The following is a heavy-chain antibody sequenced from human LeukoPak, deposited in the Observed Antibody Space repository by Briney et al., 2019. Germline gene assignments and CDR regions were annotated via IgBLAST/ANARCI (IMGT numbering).Heavy chain of an antibody. J-gene: IGHJ3*02. D-gene: IGHD2-21*02. CDR2: IWYDGGNK. V-gene: IGHV3-33*06. CDR3: AKAYCGGDCYSLVGAFDI. CDR1: GFTFSSYG. Sequence: GRSLRLSCAASGFTFSSYGMHWVRQAPGKGLEWVAVIWYDGGNKYYADSVKGRFTISRDNSKNTLYLQMNSLRAEDTAVYYCAKAYCGGDCYSLVGAFDIWGQGTMVTVSS.